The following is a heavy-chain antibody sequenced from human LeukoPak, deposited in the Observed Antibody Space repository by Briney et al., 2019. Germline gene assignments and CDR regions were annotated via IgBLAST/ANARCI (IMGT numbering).Heavy chain of an antibody. V-gene: IGHV3-21*01. J-gene: IGHJ3*02. Sequence: PGGSLRLSCAASGFTFSSYSMNWVRQAPGKGLEWVSSISSSSSYIYYADSVKGRFTISRDNAKNSLYLQMNSLRAEDTAVYYCARVGDIVVVPAARSHAFDIWGQGTMVTVSS. D-gene: IGHD2-2*01. CDR2: ISSSSSYI. CDR1: GFTFSSYS. CDR3: ARVGDIVVVPAARSHAFDI.